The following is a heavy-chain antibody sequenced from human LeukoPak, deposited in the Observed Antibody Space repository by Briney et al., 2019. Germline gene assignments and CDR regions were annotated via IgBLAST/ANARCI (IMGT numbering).Heavy chain of an antibody. CDR1: GYTFTGYY. J-gene: IGHJ4*02. CDR2: INPNSGGT. Sequence: ASVKVSCKASGYTFTGYYMHWVRQAPGQGLGWVGWINPNSGGTNYAQKFQGRVTMTRDTSISTAYMELSRLRSDDTAVYYCARGFRVGSRPTAYWGQGTLVTVSS. V-gene: IGHV1-2*02. CDR3: ARGFRVGSRPTAY. D-gene: IGHD1-26*01.